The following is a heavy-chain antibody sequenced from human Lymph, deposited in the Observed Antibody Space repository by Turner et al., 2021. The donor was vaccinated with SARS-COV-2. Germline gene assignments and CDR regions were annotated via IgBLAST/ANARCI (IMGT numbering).Heavy chain of an antibody. CDR2: ISGSGGST. CDR3: ANLYPTVSWEFPYGMDV. Sequence: EVQLLESGGGLVQPGGSLRLSCGASGFTFNNSAMSWVRQAPGKGLEWVSTISGSGGSTYYADSVKGRFIISRDNSKNTLYLQMNSLRAEDTAVYYCANLYPTVSWEFPYGMDVWGQGTTVTVSS. CDR1: GFTFNNSA. J-gene: IGHJ6*02. V-gene: IGHV3-23*01. D-gene: IGHD3-16*01.